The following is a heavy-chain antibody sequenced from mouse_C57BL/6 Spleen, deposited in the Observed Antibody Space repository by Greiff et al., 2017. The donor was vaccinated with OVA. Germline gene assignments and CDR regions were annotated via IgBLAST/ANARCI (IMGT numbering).Heavy chain of an antibody. CDR1: GFSLTSYA. J-gene: IGHJ4*01. CDR2: IWTGGGT. D-gene: IGHD2-5*01. V-gene: IGHV2-9-1*01. Sequence: VHLVESGPGLVAPSQSLSITCTVSGFSLTSYAISWVRQPPGKGLEWLGVIWTGGGTNYNSALKSRLSISKDNSKSQVFLKMNSLQTDDTARYYCARNGGIYSNHAMDYWGLGTSVTVSS. CDR3: ARNGGIYSNHAMDY.